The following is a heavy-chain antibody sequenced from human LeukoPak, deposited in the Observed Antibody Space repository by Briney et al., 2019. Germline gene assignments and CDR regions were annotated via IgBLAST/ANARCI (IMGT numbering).Heavy chain of an antibody. CDR1: GYSFTSHW. CDR2: IYPGDSDT. Sequence: GESLKISCKGSGYSFTSHWIAWVRQMPGKGLEWMGIIYPGDSDTTYSPSFQGQVTISADKSISTAYLQWSSLKASHTAMYYCARQPRIAEWLDPWGQGTLVTVSS. J-gene: IGHJ5*02. D-gene: IGHD6-13*01. V-gene: IGHV5-51*01. CDR3: ARQPRIAEWLDP.